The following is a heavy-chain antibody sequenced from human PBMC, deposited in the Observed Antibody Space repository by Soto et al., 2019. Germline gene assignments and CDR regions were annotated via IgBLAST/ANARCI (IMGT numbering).Heavy chain of an antibody. CDR2: IFHTGSI. J-gene: IGHJ4*02. V-gene: IGHV4-4*02. CDR1: GDSISSSHW. D-gene: IGHD1-1*01. CDR3: ARQLERGGLPEGFEY. Sequence: QVQLQESGPGLVEPSGTLSLTCAVSGDSISSSHWWSWVRQSPGRGLEWIGEIFHTGSIKYNPSLESRVTMSVDKSNNQVSLKLHSVTAADTAVYYCARQLERGGLPEGFEYWGQGTLATVSS.